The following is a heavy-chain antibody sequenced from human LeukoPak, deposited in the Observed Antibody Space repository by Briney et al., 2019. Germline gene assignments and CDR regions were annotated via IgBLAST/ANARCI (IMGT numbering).Heavy chain of an antibody. V-gene: IGHV4-31*03. CDR2: IYYSGST. Sequence: SQTLSLTCTVSGGSISSGGYYWSWIRQHSGKGLEWIGYIYYSGSTYYNPSLKSRVTISVDTSKNQFSLKLSSVTAADTAVYYCARGATFRGTYYMDVWGKGTTVTVSS. J-gene: IGHJ6*03. D-gene: IGHD3-10*01. CDR3: ARGATFRGTYYMDV. CDR1: GGSISSGGYY.